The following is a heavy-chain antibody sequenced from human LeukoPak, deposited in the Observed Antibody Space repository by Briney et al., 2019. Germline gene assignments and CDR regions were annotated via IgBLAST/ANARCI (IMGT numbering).Heavy chain of an antibody. J-gene: IGHJ4*02. CDR3: ATSVYSSGWHPFFDY. V-gene: IGHV4-39*02. D-gene: IGHD6-19*01. Sequence: SETLSLTCTLSGDSISNHNYFWGWIRQPPGKGLEWIGSIHYIGSTYFNLSLKSRVTVSVDTSKNHFSLKLSSVTAADTAVYYCATSVYSSGWHPFFDYWGQGAPVTVSS. CDR1: GDSISNHNYF. CDR2: IHYIGST.